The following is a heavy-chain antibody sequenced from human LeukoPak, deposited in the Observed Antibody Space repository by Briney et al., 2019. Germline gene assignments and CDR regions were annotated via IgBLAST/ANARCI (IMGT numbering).Heavy chain of an antibody. Sequence: PGGSLRLSCAASGFTFSSYEMNWVGQAPGKGLEWVSYISSSGSTIYYADSVKGRFTISRDNAKNSLYLQMNSLRAEDTAVYYCASEWQHFDYWGQGTLVTVSS. CDR3: ASEWQHFDY. V-gene: IGHV3-48*03. CDR1: GFTFSSYE. D-gene: IGHD5-12*01. CDR2: ISSSGSTI. J-gene: IGHJ4*02.